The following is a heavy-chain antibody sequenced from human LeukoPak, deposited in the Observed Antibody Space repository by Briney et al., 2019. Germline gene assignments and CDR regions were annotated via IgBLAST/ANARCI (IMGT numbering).Heavy chain of an antibody. CDR3: ARGFYDFWSGPPLRARLNAFDI. V-gene: IGHV4-4*07. J-gene: IGHJ3*02. CDR2: IYTSGST. Sequence: SETLSLTCTVSVGSISSYYWSWIRQPAGKGGEWIGRIYTSGSTNYNPSLKSQVTMPVDTSKNQLSLNLSSVTAADTAVYYCARGFYDFWSGPPLRARLNAFDIWGQGTMVTVSS. CDR1: VGSISSYY. D-gene: IGHD3-3*01.